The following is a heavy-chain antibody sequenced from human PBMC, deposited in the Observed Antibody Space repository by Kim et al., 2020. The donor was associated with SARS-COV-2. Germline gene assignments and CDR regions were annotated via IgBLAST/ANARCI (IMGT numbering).Heavy chain of an antibody. CDR3: ARDVAEKTTVSRLTY. Sequence: DSVKGRFTISRDNSNNMLYLQMDSLRVEDTAFYYCARDVAEKTTVSRLTYWGRGTLVTVSS. J-gene: IGHJ4*02. V-gene: IGHV3-30*07. D-gene: IGHD4-17*01.